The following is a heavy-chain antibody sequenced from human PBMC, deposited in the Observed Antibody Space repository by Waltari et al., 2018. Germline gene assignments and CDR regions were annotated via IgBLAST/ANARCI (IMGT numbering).Heavy chain of an antibody. V-gene: IGHV1-69*04. J-gene: IGHJ4*02. Sequence: QVRLVQSGADVKKPGSSVKVSCKTSGGMFHAYSISWVRRAPGQGLEWMGRITPALGVVDYGQRFQGRLTITADRSETTDHTVYMDLSGLTFEDTAVYYCASGRDGYKYGDFWGQGTLVTVSS. CDR1: GGMFHAYS. CDR3: ASGRDGYKYGDF. D-gene: IGHD5-12*01. CDR2: ITPALGVV.